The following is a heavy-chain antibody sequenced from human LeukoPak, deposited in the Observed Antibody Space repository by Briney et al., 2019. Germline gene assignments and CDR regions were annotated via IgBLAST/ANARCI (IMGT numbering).Heavy chain of an antibody. CDR3: AKGVFGEFLTFDY. V-gene: IGHV3-23*01. D-gene: IGHD3-10*01. Sequence: GGSLRLSCAASGFTFSSYAMSWVRQAPGKGLERVSAISGSGGSTYYADSVKGRFTISRDNSKNTLYLQMNSLRAEDTAVYYCAKGVFGEFLTFDYWGQGTLVTVSS. CDR1: GFTFSSYA. J-gene: IGHJ4*02. CDR2: ISGSGGST.